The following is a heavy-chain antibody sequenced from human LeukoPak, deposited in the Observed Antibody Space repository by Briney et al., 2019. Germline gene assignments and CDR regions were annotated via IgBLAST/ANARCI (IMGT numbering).Heavy chain of an antibody. Sequence: ATVKVSCKASGYTFTGYYMHWVRQAPGQGLEWMGWINPNSGGTNYAQKFQGWVTMTRDTSISTAYMELSRLRSDDTAVYYCARTTYSSSSFDYWGQGTLVTVSS. J-gene: IGHJ4*02. CDR3: ARTTYSSSSFDY. D-gene: IGHD6-13*01. V-gene: IGHV1-2*04. CDR1: GYTFTGYY. CDR2: INPNSGGT.